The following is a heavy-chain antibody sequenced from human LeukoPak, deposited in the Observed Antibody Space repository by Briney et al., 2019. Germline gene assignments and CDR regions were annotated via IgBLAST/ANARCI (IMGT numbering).Heavy chain of an antibody. V-gene: IGHV4-39*01. CDR2: IYYGGST. Sequence: SETLSLTCTVSGGSISNTSYYWGWIRQPPGKGLEWIGSIYYGGSTYYNPSLKSRVTISVDTSKNQFSLKLNSVTAADTAVYYCARHYYSGSGSYRPFDYWGQGTLVTVSS. CDR3: ARHYYSGSGSYRPFDY. J-gene: IGHJ4*02. D-gene: IGHD3-10*01. CDR1: GGSISNTSYY.